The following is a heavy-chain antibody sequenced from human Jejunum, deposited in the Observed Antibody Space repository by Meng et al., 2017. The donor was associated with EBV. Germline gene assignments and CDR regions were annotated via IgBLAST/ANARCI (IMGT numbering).Heavy chain of an antibody. J-gene: IGHJ4*02. D-gene: IGHD2-8*01. CDR2: INSDGTIT. Sequence: EVQLVESGGGIVQPGGSLRLSWPASGFMFSNYWMHWVRQAPGKGLVWVSRINSDGTITNYADSVKGRFTISRDNAKNTVYLQMNSLRAEDTAVYYCATPDCTDGYCFFDYWGQGTLVTVSS. CDR1: GFMFSNYW. V-gene: IGHV3-74*01. CDR3: ATPDCTDGYCFFDY.